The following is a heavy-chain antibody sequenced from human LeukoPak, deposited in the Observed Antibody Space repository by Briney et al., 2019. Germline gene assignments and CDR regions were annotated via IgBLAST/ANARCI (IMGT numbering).Heavy chain of an antibody. CDR2: INHSGST. CDR3: ASWSDYYGSGSYYES. CDR1: GGSFSGYY. J-gene: IGHJ5*02. D-gene: IGHD3-10*01. Sequence: KASETLSLTCAVYGGSFSGYYWSWIRQPPGKGLEWIGEINHSGSTNYNPSLKSRVTISVDTSKNQFSLKLSSVTAADTAVYYCASWSDYYGSGSYYESWGQGTLVTVSS. V-gene: IGHV4-34*01.